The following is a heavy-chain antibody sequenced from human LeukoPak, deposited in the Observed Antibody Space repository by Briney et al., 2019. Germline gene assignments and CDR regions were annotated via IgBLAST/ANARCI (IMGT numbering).Heavy chain of an antibody. V-gene: IGHV3-11*01. Sequence: GGSLRLSCAASGFTFSDYYMSWIRQAPGKGLEWVSYISSSGSTIYYADSVKGRFTIARDNAKNSLYLQMNSLRAEDTAVYYCARDGAGIFGVVAAIDYWGQGTLVTVSS. CDR2: ISSSGSTI. CDR1: GFTFSDYY. J-gene: IGHJ4*02. CDR3: ARDGAGIFGVVAAIDY. D-gene: IGHD3-3*01.